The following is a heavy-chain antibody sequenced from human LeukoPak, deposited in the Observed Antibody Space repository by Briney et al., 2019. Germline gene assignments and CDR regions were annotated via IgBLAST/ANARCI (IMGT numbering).Heavy chain of an antibody. V-gene: IGHV1-2*02. CDR1: GYTFTGYY. J-gene: IGHJ6*02. CDR3: ARDSVYGDRPTGVDV. Sequence: GASVKVSCKASGYTFTGYYMHWVRQAPGQGLEWMGWINPNSGGTNYAQKFQGRVTMTGDTSISTAYMELSRLRSDDTAVYYCARDSVYGDRPTGVDVWGQGTTVTVSS. CDR2: INPNSGGT. D-gene: IGHD4-17*01.